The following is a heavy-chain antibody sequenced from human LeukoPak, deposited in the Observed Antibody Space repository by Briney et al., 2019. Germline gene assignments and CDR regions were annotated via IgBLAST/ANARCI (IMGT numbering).Heavy chain of an antibody. CDR3: ARGGCSGGSCYSSAPGFDP. J-gene: IGHJ5*02. V-gene: IGHV1-69*04. CDR2: IIPILGIA. CDR1: GGTFSSYA. D-gene: IGHD2-15*01. Sequence: GSSVKVSCKASGGTFSSYAISWVRQAPGQGLEWMGRIIPILGIANYAQKFQGRVTITADKSTGTAYMELSSLRSEDTAVYYCARGGCSGGSCYSSAPGFDPWGQGTLVTVSS.